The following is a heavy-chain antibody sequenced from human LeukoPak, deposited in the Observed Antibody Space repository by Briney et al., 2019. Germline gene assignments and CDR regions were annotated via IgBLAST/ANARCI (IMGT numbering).Heavy chain of an antibody. J-gene: IGHJ4*01. CDR1: GFTFSDYW. D-gene: IGHD6-6*01. CDR2: IKQDGSQR. V-gene: IGHV3-7*01. Sequence: GGSLRLSCTASGFTFSDYWMTWVRQAPGKGPEWEADIKQDGSQRYYVDSVRGRFTISRDNAKNSLFLQMNGLRAEDTAVYYCARRGGSSSRRSPIDYWGQEPWSPSPQ. CDR3: ARRGGSSSRRSPIDY.